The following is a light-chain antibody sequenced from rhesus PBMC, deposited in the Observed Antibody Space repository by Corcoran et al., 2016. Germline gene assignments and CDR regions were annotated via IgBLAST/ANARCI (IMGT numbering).Light chain of an antibody. V-gene: IGKV2-104*01. CDR2: EVS. CDR1: PSLLDSEDGNTY. CDR3: MQALEFPLT. Sequence: DIVMTQTPLPLPVTPGEPASISCSSSPSLLDSEDGNTYLEWYLQKPGQYPQLLIYEVSNRASGVPDRFSGSGSDTDFTLTFSRLEAEDVGVYDGMQALEFPLTFGGGTKV. J-gene: IGKJ4*01.